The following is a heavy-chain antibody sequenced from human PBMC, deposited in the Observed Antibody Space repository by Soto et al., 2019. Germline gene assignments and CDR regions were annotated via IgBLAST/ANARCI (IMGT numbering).Heavy chain of an antibody. CDR1: GYTFTSHG. CDR3: ARARYCASPSCYKHYCDGMDT. J-gene: IGHJ6*02. CDR2: ISTYNSRT. V-gene: IGHV1-18*04. D-gene: IGHD2-2*02. Sequence: QDQLVQSGAEVKKPGASGKISCEASGYTFTSHGISWVRQAPGQGLEWLGWISTYNSRTHYAQKVQGRVTMTTDTSTSTAYLDLRSLTFDDTAVYYCARARYCASPSCYKHYCDGMDTWGQGTTVTVSS.